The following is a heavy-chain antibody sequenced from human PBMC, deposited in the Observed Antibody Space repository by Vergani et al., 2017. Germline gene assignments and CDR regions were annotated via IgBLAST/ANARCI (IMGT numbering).Heavy chain of an antibody. V-gene: IGHV3-23*01. CDR3: AKGRYSYGPNLFDY. D-gene: IGHD5-18*01. CDR2: ISGSGGSN. CDR1: GFTFRRYV. Sequence: EVKMLESGGSLVQPGGSLRISCAASGFTFRRYVMSCVRQAPGKGLEWVSAISGSGGSNYYADSVKGRFTISRDNSKNTLYLQMNSLRAEDTAVYYCAKGRYSYGPNLFDYWGQGTLVTVSS. J-gene: IGHJ4*02.